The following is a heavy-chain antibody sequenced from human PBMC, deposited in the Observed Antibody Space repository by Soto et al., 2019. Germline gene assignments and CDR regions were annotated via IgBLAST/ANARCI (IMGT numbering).Heavy chain of an antibody. CDR2: MSYDGSNK. Sequence: GGSLRLSCAASGFTFSSYGMHWVRQAPGKGLEWVAVMSYDGSNKYYADSVKGRFTISRDNSKNTLYLQMNSLRAEDTAVYYCAKDRGSGWPFDYWGQGTLVTVS. D-gene: IGHD6-19*01. J-gene: IGHJ4*02. V-gene: IGHV3-30*18. CDR3: AKDRGSGWPFDY. CDR1: GFTFSSYG.